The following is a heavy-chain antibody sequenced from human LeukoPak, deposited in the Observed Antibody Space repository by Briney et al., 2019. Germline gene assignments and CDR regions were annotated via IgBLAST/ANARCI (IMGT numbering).Heavy chain of an antibody. CDR1: GYTFTSYA. D-gene: IGHD2-21*02. Sequence: ASVKVSCNASGYTFTSYAMHWVRQAPGQRLEWMGWINVGNGNTKYSQKFQGRVTITRDTSASTAYMEPSSLRSEDTAVYYCARDRVVVTTSVFSYWGQGTLVTVSS. V-gene: IGHV1-3*01. CDR2: INVGNGNT. J-gene: IGHJ4*02. CDR3: ARDRVVVTTSVFSY.